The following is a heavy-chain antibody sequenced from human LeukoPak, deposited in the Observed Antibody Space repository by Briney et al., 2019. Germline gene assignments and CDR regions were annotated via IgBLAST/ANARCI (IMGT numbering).Heavy chain of an antibody. CDR3: AREAAWGFDY. V-gene: IGHV4-59*01. CDR2: IYYSGST. D-gene: IGHD7-27*01. J-gene: IGHJ4*02. Sequence: SETLSLTCTVSGGSISSYYWSWIRQPPGKGLEWIGYIYYSGSTNYNPSLKSRVTISVDTSKSQFSLKLSSVTAADTAVYYCAREAAWGFDYWGQGTLVTVSS. CDR1: GGSISSYY.